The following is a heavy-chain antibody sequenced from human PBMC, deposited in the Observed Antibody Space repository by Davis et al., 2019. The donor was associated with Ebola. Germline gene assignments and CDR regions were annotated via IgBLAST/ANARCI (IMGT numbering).Heavy chain of an antibody. CDR1: GFSVSTKY. J-gene: IGHJ3*01. D-gene: IGHD2/OR15-2a*01. Sequence: GESLKISCAASGFSVSTKYMNWVRQAPGKGLQWVSIMYSGGTTYYADSVKGRFTISRDNAKNTLYLQMDSLTGDDTALYYCTRGVDTTLASWSDALDVWGQGTMVTVSS. CDR2: MYSGGTT. V-gene: IGHV3-53*01. CDR3: TRGVDTTLASWSDALDV.